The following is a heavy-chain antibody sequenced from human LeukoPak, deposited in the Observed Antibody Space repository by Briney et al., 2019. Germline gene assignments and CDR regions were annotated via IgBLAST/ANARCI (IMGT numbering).Heavy chain of an antibody. CDR1: GFTFDDYA. Sequence: GGSLRLSCAASGFTFDDYAMHWVRQAPGKGLEWVSGISWNSGSIGYADSVKGRFTISRDNAKNSLYLQMNSLRAEDTAVYYCARDYSSWSDYWGQGTLVTVSS. V-gene: IGHV3-9*01. D-gene: IGHD6-13*01. CDR3: ARDYSSWSDY. J-gene: IGHJ4*02. CDR2: ISWNSGSI.